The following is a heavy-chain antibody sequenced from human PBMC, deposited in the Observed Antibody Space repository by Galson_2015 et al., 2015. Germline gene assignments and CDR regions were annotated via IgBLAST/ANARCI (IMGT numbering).Heavy chain of an antibody. D-gene: IGHD6-13*01. V-gene: IGHV3-48*02. Sequence: SLRLSCAASGFTFSSYDMNWVRQAPGKGLEWVSSISSSSSTIYYADSVKGRFTISRDNAKNSLYLQMNSLRDEDTAVYYCARDPRYSSSWTDAFDIWGQGTMVTVSS. CDR3: ARDPRYSSSWTDAFDI. J-gene: IGHJ3*02. CDR1: GFTFSSYD. CDR2: ISSSSSTI.